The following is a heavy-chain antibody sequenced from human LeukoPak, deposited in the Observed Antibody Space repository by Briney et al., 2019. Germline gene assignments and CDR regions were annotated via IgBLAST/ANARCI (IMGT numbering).Heavy chain of an antibody. V-gene: IGHV1-24*01. J-gene: IGHJ4*02. CDR2: FDPEDGET. D-gene: IGHD1-26*01. Sequence: ASVKVSCKASGYTFTSYGVTWVRQAPGKGLEWMGGFDPEDGETIYAQKFQGRVTMTEDTSTDTAYMELSSLRSEDTAVYYCAIVKPGIVGAFDYWGQGTLVTVSS. CDR3: AIVKPGIVGAFDY. CDR1: GYTFTSYG.